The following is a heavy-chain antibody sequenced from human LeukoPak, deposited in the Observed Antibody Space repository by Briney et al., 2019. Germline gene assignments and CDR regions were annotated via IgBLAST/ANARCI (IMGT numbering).Heavy chain of an antibody. Sequence: GGSLRLSCVGFGFTFSNSGMNWVRQVPGKGLEWVAFISSSGSSIYYADSVKGRFTISRDNAKKSLDLQMNSVRAEDTALYYCAGDGGVAVAYDYWGQGTLVTVS. V-gene: IGHV3-48*04. CDR1: GFTFSNSG. J-gene: IGHJ4*02. CDR3: AGDGGVAVAYDY. CDR2: ISSSGSSI. D-gene: IGHD6-19*01.